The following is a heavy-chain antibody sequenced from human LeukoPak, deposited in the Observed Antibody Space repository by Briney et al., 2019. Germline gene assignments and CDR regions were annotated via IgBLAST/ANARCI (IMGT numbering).Heavy chain of an antibody. V-gene: IGHV3-7*01. CDR2: IKQDGSEK. CDR1: GFTFSSYG. D-gene: IGHD5-24*01. CDR3: ARGNGSRGLYYFDY. Sequence: PGGSLRLSYAASGFTFSSYGMHWVRQAPGKGLEWVANIKQDGSEKYYVDSVKGRFTISRDNAKNSLYLQMNSLRAEDTAVYYCARGNGSRGLYYFDYWGQGTLVTVSS. J-gene: IGHJ4*02.